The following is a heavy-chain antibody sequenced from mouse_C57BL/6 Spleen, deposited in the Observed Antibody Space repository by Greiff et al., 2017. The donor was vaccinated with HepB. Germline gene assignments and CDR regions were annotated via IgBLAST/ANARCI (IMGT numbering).Heavy chain of an antibody. CDR3: ARKDYGSSDYAMDY. Sequence: VQLQQPGAELVMPGASVKLSCKASGYTFTSYWMHWVKQRPGQGLEWIGEIDPSDSYTNYNQKFKGKSTLTVDKSSSTAYMQLSSLTSEDSAVYYCARKDYGSSDYAMDYWGQGTSVTVSS. V-gene: IGHV1-69*01. CDR1: GYTFTSYW. J-gene: IGHJ4*01. CDR2: IDPSDSYT. D-gene: IGHD1-1*01.